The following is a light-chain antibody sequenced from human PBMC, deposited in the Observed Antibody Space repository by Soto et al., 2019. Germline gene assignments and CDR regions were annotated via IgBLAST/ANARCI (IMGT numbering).Light chain of an antibody. CDR3: SSFAGSNNLL. J-gene: IGLJ2*01. V-gene: IGLV2-8*01. Sequence: QSVLTQPPSASGSPGQSVTISCTGTSSDVGGYKYVSWYQQHPGKAPKLMIYEVNKRSSGVPDRFSGSKSGNTASLTVSGLQAEDEADYYCSSFAGSNNLLFGGGTKLTVL. CDR1: SSDVGGYKY. CDR2: EVN.